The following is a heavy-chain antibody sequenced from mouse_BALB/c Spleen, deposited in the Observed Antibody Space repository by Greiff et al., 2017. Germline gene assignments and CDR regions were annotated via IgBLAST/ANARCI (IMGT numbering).Heavy chain of an antibody. D-gene: IGHD2-4*01. CDR1: GYAFTNYL. V-gene: IGHV1-54*01. CDR3: ARSGGLRDAMDY. Sequence: VQLKESGAELVRPGTSVKVSCKASGYAFTNYLIEWVKQRPGQGLEWIGVINPGSGGTNYNEKFKGKATLTADKSSSTAYMQLSSLTSDDSAVYFCARSGGLRDAMDYWGQGTSVTVSS. J-gene: IGHJ4*01. CDR2: INPGSGGT.